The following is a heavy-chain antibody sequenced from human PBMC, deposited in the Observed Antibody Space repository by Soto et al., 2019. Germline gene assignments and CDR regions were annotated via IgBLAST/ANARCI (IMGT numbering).Heavy chain of an antibody. CDR2: IYNSGRT. CDR1: GGSISSYY. J-gene: IGHJ4*02. D-gene: IGHD3-22*01. Sequence: PSETLSLTCTVSGGSISSYYWSWIRQPPGKGLEWIGYIYNSGRTNCSPSLKSRVTISVDTSKNQFSLNLSSVTAADTAMYYCARGQDSSGYYYAGGIDYWGQGTLVTVSS. CDR3: ARGQDSSGYYYAGGIDY. V-gene: IGHV4-59*01.